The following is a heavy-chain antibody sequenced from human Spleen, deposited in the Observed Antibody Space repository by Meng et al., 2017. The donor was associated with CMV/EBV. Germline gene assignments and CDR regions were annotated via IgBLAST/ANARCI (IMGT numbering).Heavy chain of an antibody. CDR2: INGDGSTT. Sequence: SCAASGFTFSGYWMHWVRQAPGKGLVWVARINGDGSTTTYADSVKGRFTISRDNAKNTLYLQMNSLRAEDTAVYYCTRVINFHDFWNGQIYYFDYWGQGTLVTVSS. J-gene: IGHJ4*02. D-gene: IGHD3-3*01. CDR1: GFTFSGYW. CDR3: TRVINFHDFWNGQIYYFDY. V-gene: IGHV3-74*01.